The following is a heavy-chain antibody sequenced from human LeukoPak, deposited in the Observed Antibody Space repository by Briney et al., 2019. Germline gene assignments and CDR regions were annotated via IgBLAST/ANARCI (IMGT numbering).Heavy chain of an antibody. CDR1: GFDVSSNS. CDR3: ARRNGYGYGYEF. V-gene: IGHV3-53*01. J-gene: IGHJ4*02. CDR2: IFAGGDA. Sequence: PGESLRLSCAASGFDVSSNSMIWVRQAPGKGLEWVSVIFAGGDAYAYYVDSVRGRFTISRDDSRNTLFLHMNSLRAEDTAVYYCARRNGYGYGYEFWGQGTLVTV. D-gene: IGHD5-18*01.